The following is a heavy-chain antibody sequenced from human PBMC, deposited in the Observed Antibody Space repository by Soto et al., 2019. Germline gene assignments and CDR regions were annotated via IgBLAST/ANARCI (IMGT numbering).Heavy chain of an antibody. V-gene: IGHV1-46*01. CDR2: INPNSGRR. CDR3: ARDQAADY. J-gene: IGHJ4*02. Sequence: ASVKVSCKASGYTFTSYYIHGVRQAPGQGLEWLGIINPNSGRRTYAQKFQGRITLTSDTSTNTVYKELSSRRSEDTAIYYGARDQAADYWGQGTLVTVSS. CDR1: GYTFTSYY.